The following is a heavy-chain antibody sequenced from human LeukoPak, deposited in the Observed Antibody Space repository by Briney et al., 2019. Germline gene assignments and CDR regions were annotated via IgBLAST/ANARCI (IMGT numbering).Heavy chain of an antibody. CDR2: ISSSSSSI. CDR3: AREYCKGGSCYNDAFDI. V-gene: IGHV3-21*01. J-gene: IGHJ3*02. Sequence: GGSLRLSCAASGFTFSSYWMSWVRQAPGKGLEWVSFISSSSSSIYYADSLKGRFTISRDNANNSLYLQMNSLRAEDTAVYYCAREYCKGGSCYNDAFDIWGQGTMVTVSS. D-gene: IGHD2-15*01. CDR1: GFTFSSYW.